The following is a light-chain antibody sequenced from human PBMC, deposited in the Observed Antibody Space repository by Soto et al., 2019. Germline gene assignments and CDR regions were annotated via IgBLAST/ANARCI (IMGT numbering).Light chain of an antibody. CDR1: SADIGNHY. CDR2: DNN. CDR3: GTWDSGLNICL. Sequence: QSVLTQPPSVSAAPGQKVTISCFGTSADIGNHYVSWYQHLPGTAPKLIIYDNNKRPSGIPDRFSASKSGTSATLDITGLQTGDEADYYCGTWDSGLNICLFGGGTKLTVL. J-gene: IGLJ2*01. V-gene: IGLV1-51*01.